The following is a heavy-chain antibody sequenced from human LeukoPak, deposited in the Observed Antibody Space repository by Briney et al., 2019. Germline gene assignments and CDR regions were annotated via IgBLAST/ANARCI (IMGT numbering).Heavy chain of an antibody. CDR2: ISGSGGTT. CDR1: GFTFSSCA. J-gene: IGHJ4*02. Sequence: GGSLRLPCAASGFTFSSCAMNWVRQAPGKGLEWVSTISGSGGTTYYADSVKGRFTISRDNSKNTLYLQMNSLRAEDTAVYYCAKDQAYCSGGSCYSSFDYWGQGTLVTVSS. V-gene: IGHV3-23*01. D-gene: IGHD2-15*01. CDR3: AKDQAYCSGGSCYSSFDY.